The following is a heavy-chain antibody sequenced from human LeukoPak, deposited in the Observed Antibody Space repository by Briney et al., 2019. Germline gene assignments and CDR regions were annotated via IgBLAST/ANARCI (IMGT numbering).Heavy chain of an antibody. J-gene: IGHJ3*02. V-gene: IGHV3-21*01. D-gene: IGHD1-26*01. CDR3: ASGSYYLVFAFDI. CDR2: ISSSSGYI. Sequence: GGSLRLSCAASGFTFSSYSMNWVRQAPGKGLEWVSSISSSSGYIYYADSVKGRFTISRDNAKNSLYLQMNSLRAEDTAVYYCASGSYYLVFAFDIWGQGTMVTVSS. CDR1: GFTFSSYS.